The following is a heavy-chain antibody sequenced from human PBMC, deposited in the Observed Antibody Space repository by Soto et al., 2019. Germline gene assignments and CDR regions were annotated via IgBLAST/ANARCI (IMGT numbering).Heavy chain of an antibody. J-gene: IGHJ4*01. Sequence: GESLKISCRGSGYSFINYWVGWVRQMPGKGLEWMGIIYPGDSETKYSPSFQGQVTISADKSISTAYLQWSRLKASDTAMYYCARQGPYYDSISFGYWGHGTLVTVSS. V-gene: IGHV5-51*01. CDR2: IYPGDSET. CDR1: GYSFINYW. CDR3: ARQGPYYDSISFGY. D-gene: IGHD3-22*01.